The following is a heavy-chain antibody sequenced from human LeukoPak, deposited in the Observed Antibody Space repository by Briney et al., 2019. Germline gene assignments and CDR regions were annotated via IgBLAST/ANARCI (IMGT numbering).Heavy chain of an antibody. V-gene: IGHV3-53*01. CDR1: GFTVSSNY. CDR3: ARVGGSSRYYFDY. D-gene: IGHD6-13*01. J-gene: IGHJ4*02. CDR2: IYSGGST. Sequence: PGGSLRLSCAASGFTVSSNYMSWVRQAPGKGLEWVSVIYSGGSTYYADSVKGRFTISRDNSKNTLYLQMNSLRAEDTAVYYCARVGGSSRYYFDYWGQGTLVTVSS.